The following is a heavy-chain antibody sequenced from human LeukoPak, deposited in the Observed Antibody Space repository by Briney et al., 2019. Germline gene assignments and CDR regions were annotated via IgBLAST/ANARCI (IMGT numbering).Heavy chain of an antibody. Sequence: ASVKVSCKASGGTFSSYAISWVRQAPGQGLEWMGGIIPIFGTANYAQKFQGRVTITADESTSTAYMELSSLRSEDTAVYYCARPPPSSGWYYYGMDVWGQGTTVTVSS. D-gene: IGHD6-19*01. J-gene: IGHJ6*02. CDR2: IIPIFGTA. CDR1: GGTFSSYA. V-gene: IGHV1-69*13. CDR3: ARPPPSSGWYYYGMDV.